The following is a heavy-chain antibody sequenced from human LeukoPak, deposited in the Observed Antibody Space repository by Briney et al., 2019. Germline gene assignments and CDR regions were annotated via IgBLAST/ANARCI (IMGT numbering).Heavy chain of an antibody. CDR3: ARRIRRRTFDY. Sequence: SETLSLTCTVSGGSISSYYWSWIRQPPGKGLEWIGYIYYSGSTNYNPSLKSRVTISVDTSKNQFSLKLSSVTAADTAVYYCARRIRRRTFDYWGQGTLVTVSS. V-gene: IGHV4-59*12. CDR2: IYYSGST. D-gene: IGHD3-3*02. CDR1: GGSISSYY. J-gene: IGHJ4*02.